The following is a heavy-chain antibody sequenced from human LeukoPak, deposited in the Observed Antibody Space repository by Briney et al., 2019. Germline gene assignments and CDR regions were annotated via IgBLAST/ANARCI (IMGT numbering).Heavy chain of an antibody. J-gene: IGHJ2*01. CDR3: ARMRDSSGYYYVDWYFDL. V-gene: IGHV3-11*04. D-gene: IGHD3-22*01. CDR1: GFTFSDYY. CDR2: ISSSGSTI. Sequence: GGSLRLSCAASGFTFSDYYMSWIRQAPGKGLEWVSYISSSGSTIYYADSVKGRFTISRDNAKNSLYLQMNSLRAGDTAVYYCARMRDSSGYYYVDWYFDLWGRGTLVTVSS.